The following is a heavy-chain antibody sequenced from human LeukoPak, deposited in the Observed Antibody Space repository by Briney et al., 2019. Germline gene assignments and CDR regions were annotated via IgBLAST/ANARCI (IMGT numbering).Heavy chain of an antibody. Sequence: GESLKISCKGSGYSFTSYRIGWVRQMPGKGLEWMGIIYPGDSDTRYSPSFQGQVTISADKSISTAYLQWSSLKASDTAMYYCARAVDYYYYGMDVWGQGTTVTVSS. V-gene: IGHV5-51*01. D-gene: IGHD5-24*01. CDR2: IYPGDSDT. CDR3: ARAVDYYYYGMDV. J-gene: IGHJ6*02. CDR1: GYSFTSYR.